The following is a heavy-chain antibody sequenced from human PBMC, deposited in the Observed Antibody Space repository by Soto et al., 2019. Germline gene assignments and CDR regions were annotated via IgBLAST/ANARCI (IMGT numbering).Heavy chain of an antibody. V-gene: IGHV4-4*02. Sequence: QVQLQESGPGLVKPSGTLSLTCAVSGASIRSSNWWTWVRQSPGKGLEWIGEIYHSGGTNYQPSLKSRVTISVDKSKNQFSLELRSVTAADTAVYYCARGSRDPDWFDPWGQGTLVTVSS. CDR3: ARGSRDPDWFDP. J-gene: IGHJ5*02. D-gene: IGHD3-10*01. CDR2: IYHSGGT. CDR1: GASIRSSNW.